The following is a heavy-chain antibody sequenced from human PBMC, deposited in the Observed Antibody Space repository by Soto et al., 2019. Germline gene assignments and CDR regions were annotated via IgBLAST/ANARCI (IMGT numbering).Heavy chain of an antibody. CDR2: ISDDGNSK. V-gene: IGHV3-30*18. J-gene: IGHJ3*02. Sequence: QVQLVESGGGVVQPGRSLRLSCAASGFTSSTYGMYWVRQAPGKGLEWVAVISDDGNSKYYADSVKGRFTISRDNSKNTVYLQMNSLRLEDTALYYCAKDQTHAFDIWGQGTMVTVSS. CDR3: AKDQTHAFDI. CDR1: GFTSSTYG.